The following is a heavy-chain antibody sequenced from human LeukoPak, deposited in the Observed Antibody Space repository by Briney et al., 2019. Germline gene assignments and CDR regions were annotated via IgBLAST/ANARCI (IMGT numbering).Heavy chain of an antibody. CDR1: GFTFSRYS. J-gene: IGHJ4*02. D-gene: IGHD3-10*01. CDR3: ATDAPFGELLYTSYYFDF. Sequence: PGGSLRLSCAASGFTFSRYSMNWVRQAPGKGLELVSSISSSSTYIYYADSVKGRFSISRDNSKNTLYLQMNSLRAEDTAVYYCATDAPFGELLYTSYYFDFWGQGTLVTVSS. CDR2: ISSSSTYI. V-gene: IGHV3-21*04.